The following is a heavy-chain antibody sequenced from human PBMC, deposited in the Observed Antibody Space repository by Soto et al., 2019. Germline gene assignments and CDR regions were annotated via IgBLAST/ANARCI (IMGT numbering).Heavy chain of an antibody. J-gene: IGHJ4*02. CDR3: ARDDYGDRQGFFFDY. D-gene: IGHD4-17*01. CDR1: GVSFSGYY. V-gene: IGHV4-34*01. Sequence: SETLSLTCAFYGVSFSGYYWSWIRQPPGKGLEWIGEINHSGSTNYNPSLKSRVTISVDTSKNQFSLKLSSVTAADTAVYYCARDDYGDRQGFFFDYWGQGPLVTVSS. CDR2: INHSGST.